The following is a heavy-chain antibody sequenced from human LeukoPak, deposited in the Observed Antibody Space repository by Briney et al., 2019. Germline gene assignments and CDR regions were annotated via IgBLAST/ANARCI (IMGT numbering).Heavy chain of an antibody. Sequence: ETLSLTCAVSGGSISSSNWWGWVRQPPGKGLEWVSYISGSSGIIDYADSVRGRFTISRDNAKNSLYLQMNSLRAEDTAVYYCARGSTYYESSGQVPFDYWGQGTLVTVSS. V-gene: IGHV3-48*01. CDR1: GGSISSSN. CDR3: ARGSTYYESSGQVPFDY. D-gene: IGHD3-22*01. J-gene: IGHJ4*02. CDR2: ISGSSGII.